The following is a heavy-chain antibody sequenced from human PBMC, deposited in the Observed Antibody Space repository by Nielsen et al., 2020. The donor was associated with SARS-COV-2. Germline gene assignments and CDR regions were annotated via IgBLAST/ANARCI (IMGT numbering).Heavy chain of an antibody. D-gene: IGHD3-3*01. CDR2: ISAYNGNT. J-gene: IGHJ5*02. CDR1: GYTFTSYG. CDR3: ATSTPLVRSAWFDP. Sequence: ASVKVSCKASGYTFTSYGISWVRQAPGQGLEWMGWISAYNGNTNYAQKLQGRVTVTTDTSTSTAYMELRSLRSDDTAVYYCATSTPLVRSAWFDPWGQGTLVAVSS. V-gene: IGHV1-18*01.